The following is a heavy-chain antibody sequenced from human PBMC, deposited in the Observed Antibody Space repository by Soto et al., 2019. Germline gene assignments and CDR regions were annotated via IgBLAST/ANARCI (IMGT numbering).Heavy chain of an antibody. CDR2: ISGSGGST. J-gene: IGHJ4*02. Sequence: GGSLRLSCAASGFTFSSYAMSWVRQAPGKGLEWVSAISGSGGSTYYADYVKGRFTTSRDNSKNTLYLQMNSLRAEDTAVYYCAKDSPEVYYYDSSGYYSDFDYWGQGTLVTVSS. CDR3: AKDSPEVYYYDSSGYYSDFDY. V-gene: IGHV3-23*01. CDR1: GFTFSSYA. D-gene: IGHD3-22*01.